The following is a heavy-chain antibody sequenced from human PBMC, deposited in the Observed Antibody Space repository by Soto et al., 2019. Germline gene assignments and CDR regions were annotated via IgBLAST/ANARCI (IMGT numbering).Heavy chain of an antibody. Sequence: ASVKVSCKASGYTFTSYYMHWVRQAPGQGLEWMGIINPSGGSTSYAQKFQGRVTMTRDTSTSTVYMELNSLRSEDTAVYYCARGYYDFWSGYYPSYNWFDPWGQGTLVTVSS. D-gene: IGHD3-3*01. V-gene: IGHV1-46*01. J-gene: IGHJ5*02. CDR3: ARGYYDFWSGYYPSYNWFDP. CDR2: INPSGGST. CDR1: GYTFTSYY.